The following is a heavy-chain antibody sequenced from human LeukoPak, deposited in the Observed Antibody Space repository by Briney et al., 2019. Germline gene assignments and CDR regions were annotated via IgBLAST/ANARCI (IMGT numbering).Heavy chain of an antibody. D-gene: IGHD2-2*01. J-gene: IGHJ5*02. CDR2: ISGSGGST. CDR1: GFTFSSYA. V-gene: IGHV3-23*01. Sequence: GGSLRLSCAASGFTFSSYAMSWVRQAPGKGLEWVSAISGSGGSTYYADSVKGRFTISRDNSKNTLYLQMNSLRAEDTAVYYCAKGYCSSISCYTGYNWFDPWGQGTLVTVSS. CDR3: AKGYCSSISCYTGYNWFDP.